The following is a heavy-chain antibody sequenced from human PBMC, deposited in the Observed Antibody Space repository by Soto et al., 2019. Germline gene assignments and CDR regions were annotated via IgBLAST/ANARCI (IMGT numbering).Heavy chain of an antibody. D-gene: IGHD2-15*01. J-gene: IGHJ4*02. CDR1: GYTFTSYY. CDR3: ASTRRVVAANQFDY. CDR2: INPSGGST. V-gene: IGHV1-46*03. Sequence: ASVKVSCKASGYTFTSYYMHWVRQAPGQGLEWMGIINPSGGSTSYAQKFQGRVTMTRDTSTSTVYMELSSLRSEDTAVYYCASTRRVVAANQFDYCGRGTLDVVST.